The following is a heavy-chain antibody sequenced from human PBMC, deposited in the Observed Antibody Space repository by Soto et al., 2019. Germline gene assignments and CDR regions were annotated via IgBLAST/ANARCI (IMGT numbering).Heavy chain of an antibody. CDR1: VGSVSSYY. D-gene: IGHD2-2*02. CDR2: IYTSGST. J-gene: IGHJ6*02. CDR3: ARLGGDCSSTSCYSYYYYGMDV. Sequence: SETLSLTGTVPVGSVSSYYWSWIRQPAGKGLEWIGRIYTSGSTNYNPSLKSRVTMSVDTSKNQFSLKLSSVTAADTAVYYCARLGGDCSSTSCYSYYYYGMDVWGQGTTVTVSS. V-gene: IGHV4-4*07.